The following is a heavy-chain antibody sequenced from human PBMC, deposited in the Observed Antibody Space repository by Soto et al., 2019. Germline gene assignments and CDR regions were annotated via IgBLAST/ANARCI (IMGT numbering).Heavy chain of an antibody. V-gene: IGHV4-38-2*01. J-gene: IGHJ3*02. CDR2: IYHSGST. D-gene: IGHD4-17*01. CDR1: GYSISSGYY. Sequence: SETLSLTCAVSGYSISSGYYWGWIRQPPGKGLEWIGSIYHSGSTYYNPSLKSRVTISVDTSKNQFSLKLSSVTAADTAVYYCARTTVVTQDAFDIWGQGTMVTVSS. CDR3: ARTTVVTQDAFDI.